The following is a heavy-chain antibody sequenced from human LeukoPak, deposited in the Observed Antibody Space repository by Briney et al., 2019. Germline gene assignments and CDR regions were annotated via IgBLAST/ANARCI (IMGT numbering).Heavy chain of an antibody. CDR1: GYTFTGYY. J-gene: IGHJ4*02. V-gene: IGHV1-2*02. Sequence: GASVKVSCKASGYTFTGYYMHWVRQAPGQGLEWMGWINPNSGGTNYAQKLQGRFTMTRDTSISTAYMELSRLRSDDTAVYYCARSGGFWSGYYHFDYWGQGTLVIVSS. D-gene: IGHD3-3*01. CDR2: INPNSGGT. CDR3: ARSGGFWSGYYHFDY.